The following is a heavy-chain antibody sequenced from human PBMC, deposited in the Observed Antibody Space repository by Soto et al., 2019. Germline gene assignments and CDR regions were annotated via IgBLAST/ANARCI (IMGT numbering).Heavy chain of an antibody. Sequence: SVKVSCKFSGGLFSSFAIIGVRQAPVQGLEWMGGIIPVFGTTNYAQKFQGRVTITADESTNTAYMELSSLTYDDTAMYYCARGGGPYVWFNEFWGQGTQVTVS. J-gene: IGHJ4*02. CDR2: IIPVFGTT. CDR1: GGLFSSFA. V-gene: IGHV1-69*13. D-gene: IGHD3-16*01. CDR3: ARGGGPYVWFNEF.